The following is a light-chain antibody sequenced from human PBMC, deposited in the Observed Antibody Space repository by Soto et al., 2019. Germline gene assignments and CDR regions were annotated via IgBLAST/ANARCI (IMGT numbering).Light chain of an antibody. J-gene: IGKJ1*01. CDR1: QSVSSQ. CDR2: DAS. Sequence: EIVLTQSPATLSLSPGERATLSCRASQSVSSQLAWYQHKPGQAPRLLIYDASNRATGIPDRFSGSGSGTDFTLTISSLEPEDFAVYYCAQRIWSWTVGQGTKVDIK. CDR3: AQRIWSWT. V-gene: IGKV3-11*01.